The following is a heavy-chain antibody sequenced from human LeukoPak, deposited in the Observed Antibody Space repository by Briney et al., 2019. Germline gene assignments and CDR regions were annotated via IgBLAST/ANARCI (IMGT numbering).Heavy chain of an antibody. J-gene: IGHJ4*02. D-gene: IGHD5-24*01. V-gene: IGHV4-59*01. CDR3: ARDDGYNPY. CDR1: GGSFSGYY. Sequence: NPSETLSLTCAVYGGSFSGYYWSWIRQPPGKGLEWIGYIYYSGSTNYNPSLKSRVTISVDTSKNQFSLKLSSVTAADTAVYYCARDDGYNPYWGQGTLVTVSS. CDR2: IYYSGST.